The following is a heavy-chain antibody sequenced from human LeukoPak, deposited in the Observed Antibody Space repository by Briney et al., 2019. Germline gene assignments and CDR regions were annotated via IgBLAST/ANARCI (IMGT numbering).Heavy chain of an antibody. Sequence: GASVKVSCKASGYTFTSYDINWVRQATGQGLEWMGWISAYNGSTNYAQKLQGRVTMTTDTSTSTAYMELRSLRSDDTAVYYCARDGGRYCSGGSCPAGWFDPWGQGTLVTVSS. D-gene: IGHD2-15*01. J-gene: IGHJ5*02. CDR3: ARDGGRYCSGGSCPAGWFDP. CDR2: ISAYNGST. CDR1: GYTFTSYD. V-gene: IGHV1-18*01.